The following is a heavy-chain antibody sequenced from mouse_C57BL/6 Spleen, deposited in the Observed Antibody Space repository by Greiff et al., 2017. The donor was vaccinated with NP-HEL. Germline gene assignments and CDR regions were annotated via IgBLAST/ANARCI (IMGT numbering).Heavy chain of an antibody. V-gene: IGHV5-6*01. CDR3: ARHRGLTGTFDY. J-gene: IGHJ2*01. CDR1: GFTFSSYG. CDR2: ISSGGSYT. D-gene: IGHD4-1*01. Sequence: EVQLQESGGDLVKPGGSLKLSCAASGFTFSSYGMSWVRQTPDKRLEWVATISSGGSYTYYPDSVKGRFTISRDNAKNTLYLQMSSLKSEDTAMYYCARHRGLTGTFDYWGQGTTLTVSS.